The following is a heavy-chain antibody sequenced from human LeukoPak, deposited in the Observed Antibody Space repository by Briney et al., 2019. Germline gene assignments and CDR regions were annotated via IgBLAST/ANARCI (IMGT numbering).Heavy chain of an antibody. J-gene: IGHJ4*02. CDR1: SGSISCSNYY. CDR3: ARDSPPAHCSGGSCYF. Sequence: PSETLSLTCTVSSGSISCSNYYWSWIRQPAGGGLEWIGRISTIGITNYNPSLISRVTISIDTSKNQFSLKLSSVTAADTAVYYCARDSPPAHCSGGSCYFWGQGTLVTVSS. CDR2: ISTIGIT. V-gene: IGHV4-61*02. D-gene: IGHD2-15*01.